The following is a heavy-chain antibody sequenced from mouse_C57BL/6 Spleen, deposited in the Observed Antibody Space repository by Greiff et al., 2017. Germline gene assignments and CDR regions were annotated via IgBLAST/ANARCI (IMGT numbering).Heavy chain of an antibody. J-gene: IGHJ4*01. CDR2: IWGGGST. Sequence: QVQLKQSGPGLVAPSQSLSITCTVSGFSLTSYGVDWVRQPPGKGLEWLGAIWGGGSTNYNSAHMSRLSISKDNSKSQVFLKMNSLQTDDTAMYYGAKGGYDSHGSYAMDYWGQGTSVTVSS. CDR3: AKGGYDSHGSYAMDY. D-gene: IGHD2-4*01. CDR1: GFSLTSYG. V-gene: IGHV2-9*01.